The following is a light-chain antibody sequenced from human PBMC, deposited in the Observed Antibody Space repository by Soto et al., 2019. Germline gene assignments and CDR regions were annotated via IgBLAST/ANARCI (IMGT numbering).Light chain of an antibody. V-gene: IGKV1-39*01. J-gene: IGKJ1*01. Sequence: DIQTTQSPSTLSASLGDRVTITCRASQSISSYLNWYQQKPGKAPKLLIYAASSLQSGVPSRFSGSGSGTDFTLTISCLQSEDFATYYCQQYYSYPTFGQGTKVDIK. CDR2: AAS. CDR1: QSISSY. CDR3: QQYYSYPT.